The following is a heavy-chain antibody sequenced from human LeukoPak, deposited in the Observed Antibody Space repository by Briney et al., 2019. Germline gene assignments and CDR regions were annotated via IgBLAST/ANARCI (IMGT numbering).Heavy chain of an antibody. V-gene: IGHV3-66*01. Sequence: GGSLRLSCAASGFTVSGNYMSWVRQAPGKGLEWVSVIYSGGSTYYADSVKGRFTISRDDSKNTLYLQMNSLRAEDTAVYYCARDWAALYYDYSNWFDPWGQGTLVTVSS. J-gene: IGHJ5*02. CDR1: GFTVSGNY. CDR3: ARDWAALYYDYSNWFDP. CDR2: IYSGGST. D-gene: IGHD3-3*01.